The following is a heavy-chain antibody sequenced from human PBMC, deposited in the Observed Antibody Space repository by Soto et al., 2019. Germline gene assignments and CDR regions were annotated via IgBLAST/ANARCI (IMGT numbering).Heavy chain of an antibody. CDR3: ARAYYDTAGYGLDP. Sequence: GSINYTPSLESRVIISVDTSKNQFSLRLSSVTAADTAVYYCARAYYDTAGYGLDPWGQGALVTVSS. CDR2: GSI. D-gene: IGHD3-22*01. J-gene: IGHJ5*02. V-gene: IGHV4-59*01.